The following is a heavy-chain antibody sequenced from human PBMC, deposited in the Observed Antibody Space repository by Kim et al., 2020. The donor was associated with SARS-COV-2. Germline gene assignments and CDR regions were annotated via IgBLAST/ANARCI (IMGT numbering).Heavy chain of an antibody. D-gene: IGHD6-19*01. Sequence: YYIPSLKRRITRSVDTSKKQFSLELSSETAADTAVYYCARGERSGWFYCWGQGTLVTVSS. J-gene: IGHJ4*02. V-gene: IGHV4-39*01. CDR3: ARGERSGWFYC.